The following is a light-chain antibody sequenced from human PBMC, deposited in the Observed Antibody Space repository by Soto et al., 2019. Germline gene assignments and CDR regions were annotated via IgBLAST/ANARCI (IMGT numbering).Light chain of an antibody. CDR2: AAS. J-gene: IGKJ1*01. CDR3: QKYNTAPWT. V-gene: IGKV1-27*01. Sequence: NQWTQSPAVRSAPEGGGVTITGRASQGIKNYLAWYQQKPGKAPKLLIYAASTLQGGVPSRFSGSGSGTDFTLTISSLQPEDVATYYCQKYNTAPWTIGQGTKVDIK. CDR1: QGIKNY.